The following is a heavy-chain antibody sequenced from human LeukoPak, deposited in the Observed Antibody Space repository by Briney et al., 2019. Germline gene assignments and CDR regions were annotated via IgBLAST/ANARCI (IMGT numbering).Heavy chain of an antibody. Sequence: SVTVSCKASGGTFSSYAISWVRQAPGQGLEWMGGIIPIFGTANYAQKFQGRVTMTTDTSTSTAYMELRSLRSDDTAVYYCARLTTYYDILTGYGPNWFDPWGQGTLVTVSS. D-gene: IGHD3-9*01. CDR3: ARLTTYYDILTGYGPNWFDP. J-gene: IGHJ5*02. CDR2: IIPIFGTA. CDR1: GGTFSSYA. V-gene: IGHV1-69*05.